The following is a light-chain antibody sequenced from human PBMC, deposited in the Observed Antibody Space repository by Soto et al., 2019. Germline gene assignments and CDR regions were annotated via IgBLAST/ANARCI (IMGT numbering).Light chain of an antibody. CDR3: QQANSCPPT. J-gene: IGKJ4*01. Sequence: AIRMTQSPSSLSASTGDRVTITCRASQGISSYLAWYQQKPGKAPKLLIYAASTLQSGVPSRFSGSGSGTDFTLTISCLQSEDFATYYCQQANSCPPTFGGG. CDR1: QGISSY. CDR2: AAS. V-gene: IGKV1-8*01.